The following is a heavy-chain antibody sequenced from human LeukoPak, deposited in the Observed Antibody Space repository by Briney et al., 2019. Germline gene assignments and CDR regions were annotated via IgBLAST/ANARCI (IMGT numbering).Heavy chain of an antibody. Sequence: SETLSLTCTVYGGSFRGYYWTWIRQSPGKGLQWIGEVILSGATNYNPSLTSRLIISVDTSRNQFSLKLSSVTAADTAVYYCARGYDSGGYYAYFDYWGQGALVTVSS. CDR1: GGSFRGYY. V-gene: IGHV4-34*12. CDR2: VILSGAT. D-gene: IGHD3-22*01. CDR3: ARGYDSGGYYAYFDY. J-gene: IGHJ4*02.